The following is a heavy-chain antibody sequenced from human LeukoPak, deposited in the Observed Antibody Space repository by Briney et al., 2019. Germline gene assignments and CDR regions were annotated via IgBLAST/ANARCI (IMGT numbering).Heavy chain of an antibody. CDR1: GGSISSYY. CDR3: ARAPASYGAFDI. D-gene: IGHD2-2*01. CDR2: IYYSGST. V-gene: IGHV4-59*01. J-gene: IGHJ3*02. Sequence: SETLSLTCTVSGGSISSYYWSWIRQPPGKGLEWIGYIYYSGSTNYNPSLKSRVTISVDTSKNQFSLKLSSVTAADTAVYYCARAPASYGAFDIWGQGTMVTVSS.